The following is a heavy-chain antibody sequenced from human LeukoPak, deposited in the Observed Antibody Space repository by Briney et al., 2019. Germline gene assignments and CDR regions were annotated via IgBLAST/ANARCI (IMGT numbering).Heavy chain of an antibody. CDR1: GYSFTNYW. CDR2: IYPGDSDT. D-gene: IGHD2-15*01. CDR3: ARHLRYCSGGSCYSNYFDY. V-gene: IGHV5-51*01. Sequence: GESLKISCKGSGYSFTNYWIGWVRQMPGKGLEWMGIIYPGDSDTRYSPSFQGQVSISADKYISTAYLQWSSLKASDTAMYYCARHLRYCSGGSCYSNYFDYWGQGTLVTVSS. J-gene: IGHJ4*02.